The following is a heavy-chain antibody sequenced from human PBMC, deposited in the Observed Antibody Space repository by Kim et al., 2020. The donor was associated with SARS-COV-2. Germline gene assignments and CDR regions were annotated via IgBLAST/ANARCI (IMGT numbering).Heavy chain of an antibody. D-gene: IGHD3-10*01. J-gene: IGHJ5*02. CDR3: AREGSGSYNWFDP. V-gene: IGHV1-3*01. Sequence: YSQKFQGRLTITSDTSATTAYMELSSLTSKDTAVYYCAREGSGSYNWFDPWGQGTLVTVSS.